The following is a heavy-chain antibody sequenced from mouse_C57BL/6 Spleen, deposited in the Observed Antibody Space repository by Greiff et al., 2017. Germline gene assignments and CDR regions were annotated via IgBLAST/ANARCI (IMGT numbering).Heavy chain of an antibody. CDR2: INPGSGGT. CDR1: GYAFTNYL. Sequence: VKLMESGAELVRPGTSVKVSCKASGYAFTNYLIEWVKQRPGQGLEWIGVINPGSGGTNYNEKFKGKATLTEDKSSSTAYMQLSSLTSEDPAVYFCARPGYYGSSPYYFDYWGQGTTLTVSS. D-gene: IGHD1-1*01. CDR3: ARPGYYGSSPYYFDY. V-gene: IGHV1-54*01. J-gene: IGHJ2*01.